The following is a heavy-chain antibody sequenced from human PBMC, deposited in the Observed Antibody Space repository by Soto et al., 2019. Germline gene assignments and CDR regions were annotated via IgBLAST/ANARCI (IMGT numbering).Heavy chain of an antibody. J-gene: IGHJ4*02. Sequence: PGESLKISCKGSGYSFTSYWIGWVRQMPGKGLEWMGIIYPGDSDTRYSPSFQGQVTISADKSISTAYLQWSSLKASDTAMYYCARGPNCSGGSCSSVAFDYWGQGTLVTVSS. CDR1: GYSFTSYW. V-gene: IGHV5-51*01. CDR3: ARGPNCSGGSCSSVAFDY. D-gene: IGHD2-15*01. CDR2: IYPGDSDT.